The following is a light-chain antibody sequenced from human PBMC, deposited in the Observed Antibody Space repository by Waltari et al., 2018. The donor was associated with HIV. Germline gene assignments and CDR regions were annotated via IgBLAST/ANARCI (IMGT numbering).Light chain of an antibody. J-gene: IGLJ2*01. Sequence: SVLTPPPSASGTTGQRVTISCSRSSPNIGRNTVNWYQQPQGTAPKLLIYTNNHRPSWVPDRFSGSKSGTSASLAISGLHSDDEAHYYCGVWDDSLNGQVFGGGTKLTVL. CDR2: TNN. CDR1: SPNIGRNT. V-gene: IGLV1-44*01. CDR3: GVWDDSLNGQV.